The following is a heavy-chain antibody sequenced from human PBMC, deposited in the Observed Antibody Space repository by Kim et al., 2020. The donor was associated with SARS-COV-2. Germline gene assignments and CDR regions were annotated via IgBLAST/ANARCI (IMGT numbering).Heavy chain of an antibody. CDR2: ISYDGSNK. CDR3: ARRYCSSTSCYYYYYYGMDV. Sequence: GGSLRLSCAAYGFTFSSYGMHWVRQAPGKGLEWVAVISYDGSNKYYADSVKGRFTISRDNSKNTLYLQMNSLRAEDTAVYYCARRYCSSTSCYYYYYYGMDVWGQGTTVTVSS. D-gene: IGHD2-2*01. V-gene: IGHV3-33*05. CDR1: GFTFSSYG. J-gene: IGHJ6*02.